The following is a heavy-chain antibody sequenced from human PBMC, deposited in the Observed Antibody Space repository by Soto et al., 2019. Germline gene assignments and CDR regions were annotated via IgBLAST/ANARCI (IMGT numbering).Heavy chain of an antibody. Sequence: QVQLQQWGEGLLKPSETLSLTCAVYGGSFSGYYWSWIRQPPGKGLEWIGEINHSGSTNYNPSLKTRVTISVDTSKNQFSLKLSSVTAADTAVYYCATRRRTRRLFDYWGQGTLVTVSS. D-gene: IGHD6-6*01. CDR1: GGSFSGYY. CDR2: INHSGST. J-gene: IGHJ4*02. V-gene: IGHV4-34*01. CDR3: ATRRRTRRLFDY.